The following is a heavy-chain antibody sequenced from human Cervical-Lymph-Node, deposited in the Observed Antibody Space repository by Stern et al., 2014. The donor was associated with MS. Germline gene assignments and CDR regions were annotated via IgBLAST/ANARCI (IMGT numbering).Heavy chain of an antibody. Sequence: QVQLQESGPGLVKPSGTLSLNCGVSGDSISSENWWSWVRQPPGKGLEWIGEIHHSGSTNYNPSLESRLTMSIDKSTNQFSLNMTSVTAADTAVYFCARVSLSGYDWFDPWGQGTLVTVSS. CDR2: IHHSGST. V-gene: IGHV4-4*02. CDR1: GDSISSENW. D-gene: IGHD5-12*01. CDR3: ARVSLSGYDWFDP. J-gene: IGHJ5*02.